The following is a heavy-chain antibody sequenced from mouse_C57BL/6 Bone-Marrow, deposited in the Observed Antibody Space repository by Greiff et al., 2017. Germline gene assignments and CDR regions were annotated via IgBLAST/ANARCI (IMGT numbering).Heavy chain of an antibody. J-gene: IGHJ2*01. CDR1: GYTFTDYY. CDR2: INPNNGGT. Sequence: EVQLQQSGPELVKPGASVKISCKASGYTFTDYYMNWVKQSHGKSLEWIGDINPNNGGTSYNQQFKGKATLTVDKSSSTAYMALRSLTSEDSAVYYCARCYYGSRDYGGQGTTLTVSS. CDR3: ARCYYGSRDY. D-gene: IGHD1-1*01. V-gene: IGHV1-26*01.